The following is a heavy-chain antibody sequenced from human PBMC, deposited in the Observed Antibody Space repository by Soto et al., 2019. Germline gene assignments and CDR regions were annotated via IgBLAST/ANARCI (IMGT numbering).Heavy chain of an antibody. CDR3: VRGYYYHRSGYLLDYFDY. CDR2: IYYSGST. D-gene: IGHD3-22*01. V-gene: IGHV4-31*03. CDR1: GGSISGGGYC. J-gene: IGHJ4*02. Sequence: PSETLSLTCTVSGGSISGGGYCWSWIRQHPGKGLEWIGYIYYSGSTYYNPSLKSRVTISVDTSKNQFSLKLSSVTAADTAVYYCVRGYYYHRSGYLLDYFDYWGQGTVVHVSS.